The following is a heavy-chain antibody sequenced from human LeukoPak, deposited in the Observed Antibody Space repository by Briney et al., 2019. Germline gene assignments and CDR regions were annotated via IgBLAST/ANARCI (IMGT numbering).Heavy chain of an antibody. CDR2: MYYSGSA. CDR1: GGSISSYY. V-gene: IGHV4-59*12. D-gene: IGHD6-19*01. Sequence: SETLSLTCTVSGGSISSYYWSWIRQPPGKGLEWIGYMYYSGSANYNPSLKNRVTISVDTSKNQFSLKLSSVTAADTAVYYCARSRIAVAGTPFDYWGQGTLVTVSS. CDR3: ARSRIAVAGTPFDY. J-gene: IGHJ4*02.